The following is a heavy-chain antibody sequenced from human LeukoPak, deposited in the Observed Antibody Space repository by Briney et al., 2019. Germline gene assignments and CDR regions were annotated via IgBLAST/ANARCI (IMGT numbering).Heavy chain of an antibody. Sequence: ASVKVSCKASGGTFSSYAISWVRQAPGQGLEWMGGIIPIFGTANYAQKFQGRVTITADESTSTAYMELSSLRSEDTAVYYCAREDIVVVPAAIVLHDALDIWGQGTMVTVSS. V-gene: IGHV1-69*13. D-gene: IGHD2-2*01. J-gene: IGHJ3*02. CDR1: GGTFSSYA. CDR2: IIPIFGTA. CDR3: AREDIVVVPAAIVLHDALDI.